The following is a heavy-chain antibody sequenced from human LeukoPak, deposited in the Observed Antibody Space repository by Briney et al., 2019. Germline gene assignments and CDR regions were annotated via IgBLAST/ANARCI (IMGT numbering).Heavy chain of an antibody. Sequence: GGSLRLSCAASGFTFSSHAMSWVRQAPGKGLEWVSAISGSGGSTYYADSVKGRFTISRDNSKNTLYLQMNSLRAEDTAVYYCAKDFDDSSGYYYNYWGQGTLVTVSS. CDR3: AKDFDDSSGYYYNY. CDR2: ISGSGGST. D-gene: IGHD3-22*01. V-gene: IGHV3-23*01. CDR1: GFTFSSHA. J-gene: IGHJ4*02.